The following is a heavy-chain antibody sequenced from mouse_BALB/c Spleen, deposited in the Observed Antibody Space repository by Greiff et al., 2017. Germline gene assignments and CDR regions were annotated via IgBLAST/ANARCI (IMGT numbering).Heavy chain of an antibody. CDR1: GYTFSSYW. CDR2: ILTGSGST. D-gene: IGHD2-4*01. V-gene: IGHV1-9*01. CDR3: ASGRDDYGWFAY. Sequence: QVQLQQSGAELMKPGASVKISCKATGYTFSSYWIEWVKQRPGHGLEWIGEILTGSGSTNYNEKFKGKATFTADTSSNTAYMQLSSLTSEDSAVYYCASGRDDYGWFAYWGQGTLVTVSA. J-gene: IGHJ3*01.